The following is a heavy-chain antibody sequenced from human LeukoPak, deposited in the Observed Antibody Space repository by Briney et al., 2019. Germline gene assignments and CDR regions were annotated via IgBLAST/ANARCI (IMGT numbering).Heavy chain of an antibody. CDR2: INHSGST. CDR1: GGSVNSGSYY. D-gene: IGHD3-3*01. Sequence: KASETLSLTCTVSGGSVNSGSYYWSWIRQPPGKGLEWIGEINHSGSTNYNPSLKSRVTISVGTSKNQFSLKLSSVTAADTAVYYCARGPRYYDFWSGYVAWGQGTLVTVSS. V-gene: IGHV4-39*07. J-gene: IGHJ5*02. CDR3: ARGPRYYDFWSGYVA.